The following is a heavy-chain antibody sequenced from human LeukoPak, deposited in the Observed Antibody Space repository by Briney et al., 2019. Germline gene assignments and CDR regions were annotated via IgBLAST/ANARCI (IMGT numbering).Heavy chain of an antibody. CDR3: ARAPPRGPQFGNGMDV. CDR2: IHSSGNT. CDR1: GGSVSTGGFY. D-gene: IGHD3-16*01. V-gene: IGHV4-31*03. J-gene: IGHJ6*02. Sequence: SETLSLTCTVSGGSVSTGGFYWTWIRQHPGKGLEWIGYIHSSGNTDYNPSLRSRVITSLDTSKNQFSLRLSSVTAADTAVYYCARAPPRGPQFGNGMDVWGQGTTVAVSS.